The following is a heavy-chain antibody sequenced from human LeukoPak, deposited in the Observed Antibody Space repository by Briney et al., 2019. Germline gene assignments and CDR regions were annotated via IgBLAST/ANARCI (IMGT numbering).Heavy chain of an antibody. CDR3: ARRGGGKYFDY. Sequence: GGSLRLSCVASGFTFGKYWMSWVRQAPGKGLEWVANIKLDGSEKNYVDSVKGRFTISRDNSKNTLYLQMNSLRAEDTAVYYCARRGGGKYFDYWGQGTLVTVSS. J-gene: IGHJ4*02. CDR2: IKLDGSEK. V-gene: IGHV3-7*03. CDR1: GFTFGKYW. D-gene: IGHD3-16*01.